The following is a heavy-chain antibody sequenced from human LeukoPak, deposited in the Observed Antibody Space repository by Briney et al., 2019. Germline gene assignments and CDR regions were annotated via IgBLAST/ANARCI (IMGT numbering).Heavy chain of an antibody. CDR1: GFTVSSNE. CDR3: AKGPLFAAVLRFLEWLSYYDY. CDR2: ISGSGGST. V-gene: IGHV3-23*01. J-gene: IGHJ4*02. Sequence: GGPLRLSCAASGFTVSSNEMSWVRQAPGKRLEWVSAISGSGGSTYYADSVKGRFTISRDNSKNTLYLQMNSLRAEDTAVYYCAKGPLFAAVLRFLEWLSYYDYWGQGTLVTVSS. D-gene: IGHD3-3*01.